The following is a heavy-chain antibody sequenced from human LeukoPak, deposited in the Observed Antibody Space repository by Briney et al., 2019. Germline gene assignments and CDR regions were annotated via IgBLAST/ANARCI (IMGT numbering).Heavy chain of an antibody. D-gene: IGHD6-19*01. Sequence: GGSLRLSCAASGFTFGSYSMNWVRQAPGKGLEWVAGFYSGGTTHYADSVRGRFIISRDNWKNTLHLQMNSLRVDDTAVYYCARDGSGWYPEVDHWGQGTRVAVSS. CDR2: FYSGGTT. CDR1: GFTFGSYS. J-gene: IGHJ4*02. CDR3: ARDGSGWYPEVDH. V-gene: IGHV3-53*01.